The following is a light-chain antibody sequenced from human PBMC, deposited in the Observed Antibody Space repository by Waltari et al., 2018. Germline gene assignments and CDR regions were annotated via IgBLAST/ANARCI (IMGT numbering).Light chain of an antibody. Sequence: QSALTQPASVSGSPGQSRTISCPGTSSDVATYNYFPWYPQHPGKAPKLMIYDVSNRPSGVSNRFSGSKSGNTASLTISGLQAEDEADYYCCSYTSSSTYVLFGGGTKLTVL. CDR2: DVS. J-gene: IGLJ2*01. CDR1: SSDVATYNY. V-gene: IGLV2-14*03. CDR3: CSYTSSSTYVL.